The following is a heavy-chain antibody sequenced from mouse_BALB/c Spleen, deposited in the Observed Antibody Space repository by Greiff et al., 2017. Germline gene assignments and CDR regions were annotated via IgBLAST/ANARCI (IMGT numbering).Heavy chain of an antibody. CDR2: IRNKANGYTT. Sequence: DVKLVESGGGLVQPGGSLRLSCATSGFTFTDYYMSWVRQPPGKALEWLGFIRNKANGYTTEYSASVKGRFTISRDNSQSILYLQMNTLRAEDSATYYCARIYYYGSSSFDYWGQGTTLTVSS. D-gene: IGHD1-1*01. CDR1: GFTFTDYY. J-gene: IGHJ2*01. V-gene: IGHV7-3*02. CDR3: ARIYYYGSSSFDY.